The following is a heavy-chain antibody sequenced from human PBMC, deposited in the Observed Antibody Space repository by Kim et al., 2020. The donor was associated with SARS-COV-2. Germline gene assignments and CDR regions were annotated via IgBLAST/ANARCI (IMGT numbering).Heavy chain of an antibody. Sequence: GGSLRLSCAASGFTFSSYAMHWVRQAPGKGLEYVSAISSDGGSTYYANSVKGRFTISRDNSKNTLFLQMGSLRAEDMAVYYCARGVVIAAADLYYYYGMDGWGQGTTVTVSS. CDR3: ARGVVIAAADLYYYYGMDG. V-gene: IGHV3-64*01. D-gene: IGHD6-13*01. J-gene: IGHJ6*02. CDR1: GFTFSSYA. CDR2: ISSDGGST.